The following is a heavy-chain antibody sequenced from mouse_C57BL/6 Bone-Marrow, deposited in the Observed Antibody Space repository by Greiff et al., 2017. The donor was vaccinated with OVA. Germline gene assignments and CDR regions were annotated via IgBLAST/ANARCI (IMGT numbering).Heavy chain of an antibody. J-gene: IGHJ3*01. V-gene: IGHV14-4*01. CDR3: TTGGTTVVEAY. CDR2: IDPENGDT. CDR1: GFNIKDDY. Sequence: VHVKQSGAELVRPGASVKLSCTASGFNIKDDYMHWVKQRPEQGLEWIGWIDPENGDTEYASKFQGKATITADTSSNTAYLQLSSLTSEDTAVYYCTTGGTTVVEAYWGQGTLVTVSA. D-gene: IGHD1-1*01.